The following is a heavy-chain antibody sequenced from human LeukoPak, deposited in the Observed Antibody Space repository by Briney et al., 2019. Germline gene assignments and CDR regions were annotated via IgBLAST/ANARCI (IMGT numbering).Heavy chain of an antibody. Sequence: SVKVSCKASGGTFSSYAISWVRQAPGQGLEWMGGIIPIFGTANYAQKFQGRVTITADESTSTAYMELSSLRSEDTAVYYCARDPPQYYYDSSGYGAFDIWGQGTMVTVSS. CDR3: ARDPPQYYYDSSGYGAFDI. CDR1: GGTFSSYA. CDR2: IIPIFGTA. D-gene: IGHD3-22*01. V-gene: IGHV1-69*13. J-gene: IGHJ3*02.